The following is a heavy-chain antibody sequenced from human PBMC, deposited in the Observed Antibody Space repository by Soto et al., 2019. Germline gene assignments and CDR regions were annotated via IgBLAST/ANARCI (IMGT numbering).Heavy chain of an antibody. V-gene: IGHV1-69*01. CDR3: ARDVDSGGYYSDWFDP. CDR2: IIPIFGTA. D-gene: IGHD3-22*01. J-gene: IGHJ5*02. CDR1: GGTFSSYA. Sequence: QVQLVQSGAEVKKPGSSVKVSCKASGGTFSSYAISWVRQAPGQGLEWMGGIIPIFGTANYAHKFQGRVTTTADESPSTVYMRLSSLRSEDTAVYYCARDVDSGGYYSDWFDPWGQGTLVTFSS.